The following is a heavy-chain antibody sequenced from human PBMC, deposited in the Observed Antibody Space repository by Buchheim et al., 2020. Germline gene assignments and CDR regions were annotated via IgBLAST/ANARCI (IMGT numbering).Heavy chain of an antibody. D-gene: IGHD3-16*01. CDR1: GFTFSSYW. V-gene: IGHV3-7*01. CDR2: IKQDGSER. CDR3: ARRAYEWGSAFDI. J-gene: IGHJ3*02. Sequence: EVQLVESGGGMVQPGGSLRISCAASGFTFSSYWMSWVRQAPGKGLEGVANIKQDGSERYYVDSVKGRFPLSRDNAKSPLYLQMNSLRADDTAVYYCARRAYEWGSAFDIWGQGT.